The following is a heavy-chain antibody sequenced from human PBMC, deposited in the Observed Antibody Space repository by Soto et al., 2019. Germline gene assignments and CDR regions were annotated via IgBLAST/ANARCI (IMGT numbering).Heavy chain of an antibody. V-gene: IGHV3-23*01. CDR1: GFTFSSYA. D-gene: IGHD3-22*01. CDR3: AKDPDYYDSSGYRDPPDY. Sequence: PGGSLRLSCAASGFTFSSYAMSWVRQAPGKGLEWVSAISGSGGSTYYADSVKGRFTISRDNSKNTLYLQMNSLRAEDTAVYYCAKDPDYYDSSGYRDPPDYWGQGTLVTVSS. J-gene: IGHJ4*02. CDR2: ISGSGGST.